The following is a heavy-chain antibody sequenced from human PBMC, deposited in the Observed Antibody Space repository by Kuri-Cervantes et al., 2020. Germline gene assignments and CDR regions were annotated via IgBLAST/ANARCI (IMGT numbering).Heavy chain of an antibody. Sequence: GSLRLSCTVSGGSISSSSYYWSWIRQPPGKGLEWIGEINHSGSTNYNPSLKSRVTISVDTSKNQFSLKLSSVTAADTAVYYCARAPVVDIYRFDYWGQGTLVTVSS. V-gene: IGHV4-39*07. CDR1: GGSISSSSYY. CDR2: INHSGST. J-gene: IGHJ4*02. D-gene: IGHD2-15*01. CDR3: ARAPVVDIYRFDY.